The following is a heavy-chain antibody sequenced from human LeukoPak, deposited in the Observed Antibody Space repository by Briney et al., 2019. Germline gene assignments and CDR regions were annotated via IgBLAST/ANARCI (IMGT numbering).Heavy chain of an antibody. CDR2: IYYSGST. CDR3: ARTPYDSSGPGLYYFDY. D-gene: IGHD3-22*01. J-gene: IGHJ4*02. CDR1: GGSISSYY. V-gene: IGHV4-59*01. Sequence: PSETLSLTCTVSGGSISSYYWSWIRQPPGKGLEWIGYIYYSGSTNYNPSLKSRVTISVDTSKNQFSLKLSSVTAADTAVYYCARTPYDSSGPGLYYFDYWGQGTLVTVSS.